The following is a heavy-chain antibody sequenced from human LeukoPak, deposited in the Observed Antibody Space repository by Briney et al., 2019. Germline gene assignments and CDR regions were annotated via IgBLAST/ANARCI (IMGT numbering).Heavy chain of an antibody. J-gene: IGHJ4*02. CDR1: GYTLTSYG. Sequence: SVTVSCKASGYTLTSYGISWVRQAPGQGLEWMGWISAYNGNTNYAQKLQGRVTMTTDTSTSTAYMELRSLRSDDTAVYYCARDRGIAAAGTEDYWGQGTLVTVSS. CDR2: ISAYNGNT. CDR3: ARDRGIAAAGTEDY. V-gene: IGHV1-18*01. D-gene: IGHD6-13*01.